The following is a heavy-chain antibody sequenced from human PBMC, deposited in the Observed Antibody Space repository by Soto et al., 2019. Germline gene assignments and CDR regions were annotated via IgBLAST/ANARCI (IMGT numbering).Heavy chain of an antibody. CDR3: ASFGQTTAAGTFDY. CDR1: GGSISSSSYY. D-gene: IGHD6-13*01. V-gene: IGHV4-39*01. Sequence: QLQLQESGPGLVKPSETLSLTCTVSGGSISSSSYYWGWIRQPPGKGLEWIGSIYYSGSTYYNPSLKSRVTISVDTSKNQFSLKLSSVTAADTAVYYCASFGQTTAAGTFDYWGQGTLVTVSS. J-gene: IGHJ4*02. CDR2: IYYSGST.